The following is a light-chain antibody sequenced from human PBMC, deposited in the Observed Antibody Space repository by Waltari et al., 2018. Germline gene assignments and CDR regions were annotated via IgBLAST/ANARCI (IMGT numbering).Light chain of an antibody. CDR3: QQFNNYIT. CDR1: QGISSA. CDR2: DAS. Sequence: AIQLTQSPSSLSASVGDRVTITCQASQGISSALAWYQQKPGKAPKLLIYDASSLESGVPSRFSGSGSGTDFTLTISSLQPEDFATYYCQQFNNYITFGTGTKVDIK. V-gene: IGKV1D-13*01. J-gene: IGKJ3*01.